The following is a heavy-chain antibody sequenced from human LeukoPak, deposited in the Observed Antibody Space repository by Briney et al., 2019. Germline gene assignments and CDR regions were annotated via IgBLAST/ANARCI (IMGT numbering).Heavy chain of an antibody. D-gene: IGHD3-9*01. Sequence: GESLKISCKGSGYSFTSYWIGWVRQMPGKGLEWMGIIYPGDSDTRYSPSFQGQVTISADKSISTAYLQWSSLKASDTAMYYRARCRDILTGSFIGWFDSWGQGTLVTVSS. V-gene: IGHV5-51*01. CDR3: ARCRDILTGSFIGWFDS. J-gene: IGHJ5*01. CDR2: IYPGDSDT. CDR1: GYSFTSYW.